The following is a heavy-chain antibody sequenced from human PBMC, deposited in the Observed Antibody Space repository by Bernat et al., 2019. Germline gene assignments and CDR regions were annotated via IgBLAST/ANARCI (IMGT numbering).Heavy chain of an antibody. V-gene: IGHV3-30*18. J-gene: IGHJ4*02. D-gene: IGHD2-2*01. CDR2: ISYDGSNK. CDR3: AKVSSTSDFDY. CDR1: GFTFSSYG. Sequence: QVQLVESGGGVVQPGRSLRLSCAASGFTFSSYGMHWVRQAPGKGLEWVAVISYDGSNKYYADSVKGRFTISRDNSKNTLYLQMNSLRAEDTAVYHCAKVSSTSDFDYWGQGTLVTVSS.